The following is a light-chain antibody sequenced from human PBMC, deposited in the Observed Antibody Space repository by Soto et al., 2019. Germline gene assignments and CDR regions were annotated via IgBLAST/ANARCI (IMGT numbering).Light chain of an antibody. V-gene: IGKV1-5*01. Sequence: DIQMTQSPSTVSADVGDSVTITCRASQRITTWLAWYQQRPGKAPKLLIYDVSSLQSGVPSRFSGSGSGTEFTLTISSLQPDDFATYYCQHYKMYSPWTFGQGTKVEIK. CDR2: DVS. CDR1: QRITTW. CDR3: QHYKMYSPWT. J-gene: IGKJ1*01.